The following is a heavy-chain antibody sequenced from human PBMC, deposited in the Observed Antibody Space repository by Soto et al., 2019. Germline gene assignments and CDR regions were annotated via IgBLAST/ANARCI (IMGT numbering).Heavy chain of an antibody. V-gene: IGHV4-30-4*01. CDR2: VFYSGAT. CDR3: ARAGFSYGPLLF. Sequence: SETLSLTCNVSGGPIKTGDYYWNWIRQPPGKGLEWIGYVFYSGATNYSPSLKSRAAISMDTSKNQFSLSLTSVTAADTAVYYCARAGFSYGPLLFWGQGIRVTVSS. CDR1: GGPIKTGDYY. D-gene: IGHD3-10*01. J-gene: IGHJ4*02.